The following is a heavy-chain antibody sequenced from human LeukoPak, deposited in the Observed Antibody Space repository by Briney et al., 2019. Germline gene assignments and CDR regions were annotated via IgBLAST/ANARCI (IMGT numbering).Heavy chain of an antibody. CDR3: AKGCRSSWYYPDY. CDR2: ISYDGSNK. V-gene: IGHV3-30*18. D-gene: IGHD6-13*01. CDR1: GFTFSSYG. J-gene: IGHJ4*02. Sequence: GGSLRLSCAASGFTFSSYGMHWVRQAPGKGLEWVAVISYDGSNKYYADSVKGRFTISRDNSKNTLYLQMNSLRAEDTAVYYCAKGCRSSWYYPDYWGQGTLVTVSS.